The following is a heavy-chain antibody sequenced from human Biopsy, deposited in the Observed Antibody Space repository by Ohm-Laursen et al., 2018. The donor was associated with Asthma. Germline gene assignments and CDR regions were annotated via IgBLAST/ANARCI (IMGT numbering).Heavy chain of an antibody. V-gene: IGHV4-39*01. Sequence: TLSLTWTVSGGSISSSSYYWGWIRRPPGKGLEFIGTIYYRGSTYYNPSLKSRVTLSVDASKNQFSRKLTSVTAADTAVYYCVSPPGYWGQGTRVTVSS. CDR3: VSPPGY. CDR1: GGSISSSSYY. CDR2: IYYRGST. J-gene: IGHJ4*02.